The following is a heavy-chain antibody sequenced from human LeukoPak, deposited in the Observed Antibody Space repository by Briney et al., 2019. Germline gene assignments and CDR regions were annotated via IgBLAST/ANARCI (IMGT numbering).Heavy chain of an antibody. Sequence: ASVKVSCKASGYTFNSYGISWVRQAPGQGLEWMGWINAFNGNTNYAQKLQGRVTMTTDTSTSTAYMELRSLRSDDTAVYYCARDLGVVLSAGTFDYWGQGTLVSVSS. D-gene: IGHD2-2*01. J-gene: IGHJ4*02. CDR3: ARDLGVVLSAGTFDY. CDR1: GYTFNSYG. CDR2: INAFNGNT. V-gene: IGHV1-18*01.